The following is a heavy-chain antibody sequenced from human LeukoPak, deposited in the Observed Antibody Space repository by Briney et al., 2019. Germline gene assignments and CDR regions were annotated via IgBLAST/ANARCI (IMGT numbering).Heavy chain of an antibody. Sequence: PGGSLRLSCAASGFTFSSYGMHWVRQAPGKGLEWVAVIWYDGSNKYYADSVKGRFTISRDNSKNTLYLQMNSLRAEDTAVYYCARDRIGRIVGATLDYWGQGTLVTVSS. CDR1: GFTFSSYG. J-gene: IGHJ4*02. CDR2: IWYDGSNK. V-gene: IGHV3-33*01. CDR3: ARDRIGRIVGATLDY. D-gene: IGHD1-26*01.